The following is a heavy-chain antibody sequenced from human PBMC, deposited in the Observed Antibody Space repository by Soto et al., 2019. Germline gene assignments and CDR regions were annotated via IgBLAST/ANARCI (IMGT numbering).Heavy chain of an antibody. Sequence: ASVKVSCKASGYTFIGYDINWVRQATGQGLEWMGWMNPNSGNTGYAQKFRGRVTLTRNTSISTAYMELSSLRSEDTAVYYCATVGPPADPWGQGTLVTVSS. J-gene: IGHJ5*02. CDR1: GYTFIGYD. CDR3: ATVGPPADP. V-gene: IGHV1-8*01. CDR2: MNPNSGNT.